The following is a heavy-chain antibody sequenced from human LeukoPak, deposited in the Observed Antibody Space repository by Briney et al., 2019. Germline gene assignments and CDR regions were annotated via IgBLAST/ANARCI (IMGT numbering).Heavy chain of an antibody. V-gene: IGHV4-61*01. CDR3: ARDVVVPATISNSQYYFYYMDV. J-gene: IGHJ6*03. CDR2: IYYSGST. D-gene: IGHD2-2*02. CDR1: GGSISSGSYY. Sequence: PSETLSLTCTVSGGSISSGSYYWSWIRQPPGKGLEWIGYIYYSGSTNYSPSLRSRVAISLDTSKNQFSLKLSSVTAADTAVYYCARDVVVPATISNSQYYFYYMDVWGKGTTVTVSS.